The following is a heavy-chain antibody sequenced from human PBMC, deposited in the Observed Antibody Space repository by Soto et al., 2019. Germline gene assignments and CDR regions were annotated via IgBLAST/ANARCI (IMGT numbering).Heavy chain of an antibody. J-gene: IGHJ6*02. CDR1: GFTFSVYA. CDR3: ASLGVGDWANYYYYYGMDV. D-gene: IGHD2-21*02. Sequence: GGSLRLSCAATGFTFSVYAMTWFRQAPGKGLEWVSAVTANGGSTYSADSVKGRFTISRDNSKNTLFLQMNSLRAEDTAIYYCASLGVGDWANYYYYYGMDVWGQGTTVTVSS. CDR2: VTANGGST. V-gene: IGHV3-23*01.